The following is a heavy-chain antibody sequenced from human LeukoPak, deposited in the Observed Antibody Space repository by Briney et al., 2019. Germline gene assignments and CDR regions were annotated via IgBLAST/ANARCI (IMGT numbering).Heavy chain of an antibody. J-gene: IGHJ4*02. V-gene: IGHV1-2*02. CDR3: ARYCSGGSCVDY. CDR1: GYTFTGYY. D-gene: IGHD2-15*01. Sequence: ASVKVSCKASGYTFTGYYKHWVRQAPGQGLKWMGWINPNSGGTNYAQKFQGRVTMTRDTSISTAYMELSRLRSDDTAVYYCARYCSGGSCVDYWGQGTLVTVSS. CDR2: INPNSGGT.